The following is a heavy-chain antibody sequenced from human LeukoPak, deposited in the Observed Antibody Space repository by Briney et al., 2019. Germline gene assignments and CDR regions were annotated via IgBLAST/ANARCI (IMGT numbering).Heavy chain of an antibody. Sequence: GASLRLSCAGSGFTFRTYAMGWGRQAPGKGLEWVSSINSGGDDTYYADSVKGRFTISRDNFKNTLYLQMNRLGAEDTAVYYCVKPPRLSIIRGEGMDVWGQGTTVTVSS. CDR1: GFTFRTYA. CDR2: INSGGDDT. D-gene: IGHD3-10*01. V-gene: IGHV3-23*01. J-gene: IGHJ6*02. CDR3: VKPPRLSIIRGEGMDV.